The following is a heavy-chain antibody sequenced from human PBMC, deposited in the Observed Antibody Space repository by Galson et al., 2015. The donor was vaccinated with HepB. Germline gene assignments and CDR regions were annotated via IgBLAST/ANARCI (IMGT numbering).Heavy chain of an antibody. Sequence: SLRLSCAASGFTFSSYAMHWVRQAPGKGLEWVAVISYDGSNKYYADSVKGRFTISRDNSKNTLYLQMNSLRAEVTAVYYCARDHEGGDWHYNAFDIWGQGTMVTVSS. CDR1: GFTFSSYA. D-gene: IGHD2-21*01. V-gene: IGHV3-30-3*01. CDR3: ARDHEGGDWHYNAFDI. CDR2: ISYDGSNK. J-gene: IGHJ3*02.